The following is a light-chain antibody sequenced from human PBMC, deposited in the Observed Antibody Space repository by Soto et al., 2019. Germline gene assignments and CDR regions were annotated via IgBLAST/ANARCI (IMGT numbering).Light chain of an antibody. CDR1: QSVSSN. V-gene: IGKV3-11*01. CDR3: QQRSNWPLT. CDR2: DAS. Sequence: EIVLTQSPATLSLSPGERATLSCRASQSVSSNLAWYQQKHGQDPRLLIYDASNRATGIPARCSGSGSGTDFTLSISSLEPEDFAVYYCQQRSNWPLTFGGGTKVEIK. J-gene: IGKJ4*01.